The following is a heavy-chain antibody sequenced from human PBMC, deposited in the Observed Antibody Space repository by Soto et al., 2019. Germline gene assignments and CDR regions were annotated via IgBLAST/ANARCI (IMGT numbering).Heavy chain of an antibody. J-gene: IGHJ4*02. V-gene: IGHV1-2*02. CDR3: ARESGYCTNGVCYGFDY. Sequence: GSVKVCCKASGYPFTGYYMHWVRQAPGQGLEWMGWINPNSGGTNYAQKFQGRVTMTRDTSISTAYMELSRLRSYDTAVYYCARESGYCTNGVCYGFDYWGQGTMVTVSS. CDR2: INPNSGGT. CDR1: GYPFTGYY. D-gene: IGHD2-8*01.